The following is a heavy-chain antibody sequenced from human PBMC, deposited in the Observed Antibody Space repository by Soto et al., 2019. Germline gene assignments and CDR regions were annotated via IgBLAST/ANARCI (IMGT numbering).Heavy chain of an antibody. V-gene: IGHV1-18*01. J-gene: IGHJ4*02. CDR2: ISAYNGNT. Sequence: ASVKVSCKASGYTFTSYGISWVRQAPGQGLEWMGWISAYNGNTNYAQKLQGRVTMTTDTSTSTAYTELRSLRSDDTAVYYCARAVFSAAAAKVRRIDYWGQGTLVTVSS. CDR1: GYTFTSYG. D-gene: IGHD6-13*01. CDR3: ARAVFSAAAAKVRRIDY.